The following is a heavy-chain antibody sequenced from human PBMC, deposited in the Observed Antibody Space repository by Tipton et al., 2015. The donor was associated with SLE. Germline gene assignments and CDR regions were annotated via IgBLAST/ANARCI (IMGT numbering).Heavy chain of an antibody. CDR1: GGSISSSSYY. J-gene: IGHJ4*02. CDR2: IYYSGST. V-gene: IGHV4-39*07. D-gene: IGHD1-14*01. Sequence: LRLSCTVSGGSISSSSYYWGWIRQPPGKGLEWIGSIYYSGSTYYNPSLKSRVTISVDTSKNQFSLKLSSVTAADTAVYYRARNLYPITLWGQGTLVTVSS. CDR3: ARNLYPITL.